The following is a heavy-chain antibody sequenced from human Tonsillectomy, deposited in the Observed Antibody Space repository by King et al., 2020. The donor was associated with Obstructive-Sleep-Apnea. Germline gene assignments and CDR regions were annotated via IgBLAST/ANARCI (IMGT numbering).Heavy chain of an antibody. CDR2: IYYSGST. V-gene: IGHV4-39*07. CDR3: ARENAGGAAPGHYNWFDP. Sequence: LQLQESGPGLVKPSETLSLTCTVSGGSISSSSYYWGWIRQPPGKGLEWIGSIYYSGSTYYNPSLKSRVTISVDTSKNQFSLKLSSVTAADTAVYYCARENAGGAAPGHYNWFDPWGQGTLVTVSS. J-gene: IGHJ5*02. D-gene: IGHD1-26*01. CDR1: GGSISSSSYY.